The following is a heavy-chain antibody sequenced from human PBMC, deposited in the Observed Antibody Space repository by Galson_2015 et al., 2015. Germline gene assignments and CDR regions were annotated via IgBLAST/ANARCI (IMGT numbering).Heavy chain of an antibody. CDR2: IRSKANSYAT. J-gene: IGHJ4*02. CDR3: TRLTQPPEGRYFDY. V-gene: IGHV3-73*01. CDR1: GFTFSGSA. D-gene: IGHD1-1*01. Sequence: SLRLSCAASGFTFSGSAMHWVRQASGKGLEWVGRIRSKANSYATAYAASVKGRFTISRDDSKNTAYLQMNSLKTEDTAVYYCTRLTQPPEGRYFDYWGQGTLVTVSS.